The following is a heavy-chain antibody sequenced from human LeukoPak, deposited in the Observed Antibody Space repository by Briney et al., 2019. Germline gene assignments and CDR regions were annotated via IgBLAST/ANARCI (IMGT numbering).Heavy chain of an antibody. CDR3: SRESGPFCPFGY. CDR2: ISLAGQT. CDR1: GGSISGTNW. V-gene: IGHV4/OR15-8*02. Sequence: SETLSLTCGVSGGSISGTNWWRWVRQPPRQGLEWIGEISLAGQTNYNPSLNGRVTMSLDKSSNQLSLHLPSVTAAGTATYYCSRESGPFCPFGYWGQGTLVIVSS. D-gene: IGHD1-26*01. J-gene: IGHJ4*02.